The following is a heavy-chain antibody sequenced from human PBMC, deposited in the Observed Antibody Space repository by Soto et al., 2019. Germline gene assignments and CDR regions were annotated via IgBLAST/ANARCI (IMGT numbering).Heavy chain of an antibody. V-gene: IGHV3-64D*06. D-gene: IGHD3-22*01. CDR3: VKGEYYYDSSGYYPFDY. J-gene: IGHJ4*02. CDR2: ISTNGGST. Sequence: GGSLTLSGSACRFTFSSYAMHWVRQAPGKGLEYVSSISTNGGSTHYADSVKGRFTISRDNSKNTQYLQMSSLRADDTAVYYCVKGEYYYDSSGYYPFDYWGQGTLVTLSS. CDR1: RFTFSSYA.